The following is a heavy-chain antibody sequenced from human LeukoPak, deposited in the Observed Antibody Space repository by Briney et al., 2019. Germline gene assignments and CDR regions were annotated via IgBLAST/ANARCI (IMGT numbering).Heavy chain of an antibody. D-gene: IGHD3-9*01. Sequence: PSETLSLTCTVSGGSISSYYWSWIRQPPGKGLEWIGYIYYSGSTNYNPSLKSRVTISVDTSKNQFSLKLSSVTAADTAVYYCARRDYDILTGHDAFDIRGQGTMVTVSS. CDR1: GGSISSYY. J-gene: IGHJ3*02. V-gene: IGHV4-59*08. CDR2: IYYSGST. CDR3: ARRDYDILTGHDAFDI.